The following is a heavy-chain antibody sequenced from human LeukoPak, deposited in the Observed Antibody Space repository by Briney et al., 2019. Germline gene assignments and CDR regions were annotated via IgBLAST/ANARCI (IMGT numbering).Heavy chain of an antibody. CDR1: GYTFTGYY. J-gene: IGHJ4*02. Sequence: ASVKVSCKASGYTFTGYYMHWVGQAPGQGLEWMGWINPKNGDTNHAQKFQDWVTMTRDTSVNTVYMELSSLKSDDTAVYYCARVGYYYGAGSHFKALDSWGQGTLVTVSS. CDR2: INPKNGDT. V-gene: IGHV1-2*04. CDR3: ARVGYYYGAGSHFKALDS. D-gene: IGHD3-10*01.